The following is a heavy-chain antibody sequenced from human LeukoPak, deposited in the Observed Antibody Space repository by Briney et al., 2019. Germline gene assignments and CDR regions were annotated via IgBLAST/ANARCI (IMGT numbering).Heavy chain of an antibody. CDR2: IYPGDSDT. V-gene: IGHV5-51*01. CDR3: ARRAGIGWCSGSYRALDYYHYMDV. CDR1: GSIFTSYW. Sequence: GASLKISCKGSGSIFTSYWIGWVRPLPGKGLEWMGIIYPGDSDTRYSPSFQGQVTISADKSISAAYLQCSSLKASDTAMYYCARRAGIGWCSGSYRALDYYHYMDVWGKGTTVTVSS. D-gene: IGHD1-26*01. J-gene: IGHJ6*03.